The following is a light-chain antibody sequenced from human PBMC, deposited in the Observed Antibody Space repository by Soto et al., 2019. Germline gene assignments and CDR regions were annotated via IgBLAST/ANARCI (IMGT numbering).Light chain of an antibody. CDR3: QQRNIWPPVT. V-gene: IGKV3-11*01. CDR1: PSVTNY. CDR2: GAF. Sequence: EIVVTQYPATLSLSLGERATLSCRASPSVTNYLAWYQQKPGQAPRLLIYGAFNRATGIPARFSGSGSGADFTLTISSLEPEDFAVYYCQQRNIWPPVTFGQGTRLEIK. J-gene: IGKJ5*01.